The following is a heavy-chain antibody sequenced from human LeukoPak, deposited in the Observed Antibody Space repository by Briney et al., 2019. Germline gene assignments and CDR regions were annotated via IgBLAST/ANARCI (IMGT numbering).Heavy chain of an antibody. CDR2: IYYSGST. CDR3: ARERTEDDAFDI. V-gene: IGHV4-39*07. CDR1: GGSISSSSYC. J-gene: IGHJ3*02. Sequence: SETLSLTCTVSGGSISSSSYCWGWIRQPPGKGLEWIGSIYYSGSTYYNPSLKSRVTISVDTSKNQFSLKLSSVTAADTAVYYCARERTEDDAFDIWGQGTMVTVSS.